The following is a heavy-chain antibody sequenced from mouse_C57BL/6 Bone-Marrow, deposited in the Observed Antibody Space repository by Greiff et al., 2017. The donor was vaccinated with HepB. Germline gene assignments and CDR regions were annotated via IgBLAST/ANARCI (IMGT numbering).Heavy chain of an antibody. Sequence: QVQLQQPGAELVKPGASVKLSCKASGYTFTSYWMHWVKQRPGQGLEWIGMIHPNSGSTNYNEKFKSKATLTVEKSSSTAYMQLSSLTSEDSAVYYCARSHYYGSSYRYFDVWGTGTTVTVSS. V-gene: IGHV1-64*01. CDR1: GYTFTSYW. CDR3: ARSHYYGSSYRYFDV. D-gene: IGHD1-1*01. CDR2: IHPNSGST. J-gene: IGHJ1*03.